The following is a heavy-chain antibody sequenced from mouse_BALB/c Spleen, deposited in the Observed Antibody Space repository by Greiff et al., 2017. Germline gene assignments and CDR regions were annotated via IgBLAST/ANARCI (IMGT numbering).Heavy chain of an antibody. V-gene: IGHV3-8*02. Sequence: EVKLMESGPSLVKPSQTLSITCSVTGDSITSGYWNWIRKFPGNKLEYMWYISYSGSTYYNPSLKSRISITRDTSKNQYYLQLNSVTTEDTATYYCASHPYYGSRLFAYWGQGTLVTVSA. CDR1: GDSITSGY. J-gene: IGHJ3*01. D-gene: IGHD1-1*01. CDR3: ASHPYYGSRLFAY. CDR2: ISYSGST.